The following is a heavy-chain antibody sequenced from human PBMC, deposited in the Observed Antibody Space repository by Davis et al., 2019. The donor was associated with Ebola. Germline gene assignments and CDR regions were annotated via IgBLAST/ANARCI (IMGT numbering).Heavy chain of an antibody. Sequence: SLKISCASSGFTFTSYAMSWVRQAPGKGLEWVSAISGSGGSTYYADSVKGGFTISSDNSKNTLYLQMNSLRAEDTAVYYCAKASRQWQQFDYWGQGTLVTVSS. V-gene: IGHV3-23*01. J-gene: IGHJ4*02. CDR3: AKASRQWQQFDY. CDR2: ISGSGGST. CDR1: GFTFTSYA. D-gene: IGHD6-19*01.